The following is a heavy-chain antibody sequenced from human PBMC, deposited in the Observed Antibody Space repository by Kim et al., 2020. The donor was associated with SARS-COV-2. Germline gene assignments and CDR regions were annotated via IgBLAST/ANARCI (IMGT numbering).Heavy chain of an antibody. Sequence: ASVKVSCKASGYTFTSYAMHWVRQAPGQRLEWMGWINAGNGNTKYSRKFQGRVTITRDTSASTAYMELSSLRSEDTAVYYCAREIGYSSSWVYWGQGTLVTVSS. CDR2: INAGNGNT. D-gene: IGHD6-13*01. CDR3: AREIGYSSSWVY. CDR1: GYTFTSYA. V-gene: IGHV1-3*01. J-gene: IGHJ4*02.